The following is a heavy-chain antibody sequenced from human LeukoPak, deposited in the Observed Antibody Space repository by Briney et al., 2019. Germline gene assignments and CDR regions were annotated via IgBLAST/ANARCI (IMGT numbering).Heavy chain of an antibody. D-gene: IGHD6-25*01. V-gene: IGHV3-23*01. J-gene: IGHJ4*01. CDR3: AKDCSAIDPFYFDL. CDR2: ISGSGQKT. CDR1: GFTFSNCA. Sequence: PGGPLRISCAASGFTFSNCAMNWVRQTPGKGLEWVSGISGSGQKTFYADSVKGRFTISRDNVKQMVFLQMDNVRADDTAIYYCAKDCSAIDPFYFDLWGHGILVPVSS.